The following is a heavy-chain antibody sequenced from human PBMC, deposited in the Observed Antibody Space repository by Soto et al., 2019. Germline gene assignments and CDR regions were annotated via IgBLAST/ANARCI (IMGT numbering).Heavy chain of an antibody. Sequence: GASVEVCCKASGYTYAIYGSMWVRQAPGQGLEWMGWISAYNGNTNYAQNLQGRVTMTTDTSTSTAYMELRSLRSDDTAVYYCARYEGYSGYVYWGQGTLVTVSS. J-gene: IGHJ4*02. V-gene: IGHV1-18*01. CDR1: GYTYAIYG. CDR3: ARYEGYSGYVY. D-gene: IGHD5-12*01. CDR2: ISAYNGNT.